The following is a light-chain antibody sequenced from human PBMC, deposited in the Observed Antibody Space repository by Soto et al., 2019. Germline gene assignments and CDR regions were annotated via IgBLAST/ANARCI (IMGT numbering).Light chain of an antibody. CDR2: DAS. V-gene: IGKV3-11*01. CDR1: QSVSSS. J-gene: IGKJ1*01. CDR3: HQLSTWSVT. Sequence: EIVLTQSLATLSLSPGERATLSCRASQSVSSSLGWYQQKRGQAPRLLIYDASNRATVIPARCSGRGSGTAFTLTLSSLEPEEFPVNYFHQLSTWSVTLGQGPKVEIK.